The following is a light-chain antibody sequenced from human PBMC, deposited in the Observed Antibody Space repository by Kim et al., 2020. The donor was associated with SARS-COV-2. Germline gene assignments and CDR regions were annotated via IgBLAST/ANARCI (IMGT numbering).Light chain of an antibody. CDR1: SSDVGGYNY. CDR3: SSYTSSTSTTLYVL. V-gene: IGLV2-14*03. J-gene: IGLJ2*01. CDR2: DVR. Sequence: QSALTQPASVSGSPGQSITISCTGTSSDVGGYNYVSWYQQHPGKAPKLMIYDVRDRPSGVSNRFSGSKSGNTASLTISGLQAEDEADYYCSSYTSSTSTTLYVLFGGGTKVTVL.